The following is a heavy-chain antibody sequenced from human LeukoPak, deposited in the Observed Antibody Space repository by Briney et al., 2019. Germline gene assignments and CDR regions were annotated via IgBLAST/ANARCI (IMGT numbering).Heavy chain of an antibody. CDR2: IRYDGSNK. V-gene: IGHV3-30*02. D-gene: IGHD3-10*01. Sequence: PGGSLRLSCAASGFTFSSYGMHCVRQAPGKGLEWVAFIRYDGSNKYYADSVKGRFTISRDNSKNTLYLQMNSLRAEDTAVYYCARGPVGTMVRDPLGIDPWGQGTLVTVSS. J-gene: IGHJ5*02. CDR3: ARGPVGTMVRDPLGIDP. CDR1: GFTFSSYG.